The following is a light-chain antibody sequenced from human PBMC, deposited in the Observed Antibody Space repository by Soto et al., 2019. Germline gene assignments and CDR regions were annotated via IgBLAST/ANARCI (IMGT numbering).Light chain of an antibody. CDR3: QSYGSSLSGYV. CDR2: GDS. Sequence: QSVLTQPPSVSGAPGQRVTISCNGSISNIGAVYDIHWYQQLPGTAPKLLIYGDSNRPSGVPDRFSGSKSGTSASLAITGLQAEDEADYYCQSYGSSLSGYVFGTGTKVTVL. V-gene: IGLV1-40*01. CDR1: ISNIGAVYD. J-gene: IGLJ1*01.